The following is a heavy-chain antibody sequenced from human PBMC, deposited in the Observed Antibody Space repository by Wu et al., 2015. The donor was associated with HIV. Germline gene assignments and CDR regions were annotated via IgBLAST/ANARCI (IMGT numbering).Heavy chain of an antibody. V-gene: IGHV1-2*02. CDR1: GYTFTDYF. CDR3: ARDELFRVDDAFDM. D-gene: IGHD3-10*01. CDR2: TNLNTGGT. J-gene: IGHJ3*02. Sequence: QVQLVQSGAEVKKPGASVKVSCKASGYTFTDYFIHWVRQAPGQGLEWMGWTNLNTGGTNYAPKFQGRVTMTRDTSISTAYIGLSRLTSDDTALYYCARDELFRVDDAFDMWGQGTLVTVSS.